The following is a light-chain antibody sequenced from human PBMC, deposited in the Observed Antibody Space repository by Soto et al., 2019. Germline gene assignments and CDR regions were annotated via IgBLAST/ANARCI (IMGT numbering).Light chain of an antibody. Sequence: EIVLTQSPGTLSLSPGERATLSCRASQSVSSRSLAWFQQKPGQAPRLLIYAASSRATGIPDRFSGSGFGTDFTLTISRLEPEDFAVYYCQQYGSSPWKFGQGTKVEIK. CDR3: QQYGSSPWK. CDR1: QSVSSRS. J-gene: IGKJ1*01. V-gene: IGKV3-20*01. CDR2: AAS.